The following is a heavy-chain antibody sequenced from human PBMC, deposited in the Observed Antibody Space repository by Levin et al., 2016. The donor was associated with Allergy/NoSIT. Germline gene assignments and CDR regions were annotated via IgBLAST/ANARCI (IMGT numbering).Heavy chain of an antibody. D-gene: IGHD5-24*01. J-gene: IGHJ2*01. V-gene: IGHV1-69*02. Sequence: WVRQAPGQGLEWMGRIIPILGIANYAQKFQGRVTITADKSTSTAYMELSSLRSEDTAVYYCARQSHNRDWYFDLWGRGTLVTVSS. CDR3: ARQSHNRDWYFDL. CDR2: IIPILGIA.